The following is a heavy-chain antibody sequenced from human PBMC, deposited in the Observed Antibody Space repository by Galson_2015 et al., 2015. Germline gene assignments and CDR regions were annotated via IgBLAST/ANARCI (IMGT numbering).Heavy chain of an antibody. Sequence: SVKVSCKASGYSLSSYHMHWVRQAPGQGLEWMGIFNPSGGSTKLSQNFQGRVTMTRDTSTSTVYMELCSLRSEDTAVYYCARDADTTVIPYYWGQGTLVTVSS. D-gene: IGHD4-17*01. CDR2: FNPSGGST. CDR3: ARDADTTVIPYY. J-gene: IGHJ4*02. V-gene: IGHV1-46*01. CDR1: GYSLSSYH.